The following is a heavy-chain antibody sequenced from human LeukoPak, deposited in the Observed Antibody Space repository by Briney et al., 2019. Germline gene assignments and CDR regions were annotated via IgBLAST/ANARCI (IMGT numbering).Heavy chain of an antibody. CDR3: ARVAGSH. CDR1: GGSFSGYY. V-gene: IGHV4-34*01. Sequence: SETLSLTCAVYGGSFSGYYWSWIRQPPGKGLEWIGEINHSGSTNYNPSLKSRVTISVDTSKNQFSLKLSSVTAADTAVYYCARVAGSHWGQGTLVTVSS. CDR2: INHSGST. J-gene: IGHJ4*02.